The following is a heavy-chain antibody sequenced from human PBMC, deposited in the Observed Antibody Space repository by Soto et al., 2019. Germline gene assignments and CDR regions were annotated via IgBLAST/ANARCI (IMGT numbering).Heavy chain of an antibody. CDR2: IYHSGST. D-gene: IGHD6-19*01. V-gene: IGHV4-4*02. J-gene: IGHJ4*02. CDR1: GGSISSSNW. CDR3: ARRIAVAGSYYFDY. Sequence: PSETLSLTCAVSGGSISSSNWWSLVRQPPGKGLEWIGEIYHSGSTNYNPSLKSRVTISVDKSKNQFSLKLSSVTAADTAVYYCARRIAVAGSYYFDYWGQGTLVTVSS.